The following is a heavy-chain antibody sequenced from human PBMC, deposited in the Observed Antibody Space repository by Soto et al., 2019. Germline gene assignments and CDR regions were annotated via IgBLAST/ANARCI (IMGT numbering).Heavy chain of an antibody. V-gene: IGHV1-18*04. D-gene: IGHD3-16*01. CDR2: ISTYNGLT. CDR3: ARDLRYGYNFGDWFDP. J-gene: IGHJ5*02. Sequence: QVQLVQSAPEVKKPGASVTVSCKASGYTFTNYGLNWLQQAPGQGPQWMGRISTYNGLTNYAQKFQGRITMTTDASTNIVSMELRSLTSDDTAVYYCARDLRYGYNFGDWFDPWGQGTLVTVSS. CDR1: GYTFTNYG.